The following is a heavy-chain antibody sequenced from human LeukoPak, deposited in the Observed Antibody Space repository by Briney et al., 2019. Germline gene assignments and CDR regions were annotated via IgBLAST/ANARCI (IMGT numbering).Heavy chain of an antibody. CDR2: IFSNDEK. CDR3: ARIRLCSGGSCYGAFDI. CDR1: GFSLSNARMG. J-gene: IGHJ3*02. V-gene: IGHV2-26*01. D-gene: IGHD2-15*01. Sequence: SGPVLVKPTETLTLTCTVSGFSLSNARMGVSWIRQPPGKALEWLAHIFSNDEKSYSTSLKSRLTISKDTSKSQVVLTMTTMDPVDTATYYCARIRLCSGGSCYGAFDIWGQGTMVTVSS.